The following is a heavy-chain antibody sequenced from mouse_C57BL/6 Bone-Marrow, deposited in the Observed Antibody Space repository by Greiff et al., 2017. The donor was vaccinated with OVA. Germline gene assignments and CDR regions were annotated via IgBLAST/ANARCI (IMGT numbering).Heavy chain of an antibody. CDR2: IRLKSDNYAT. CDR1: GFTFSNYW. V-gene: IGHV6-3*01. Sequence: EVMLVESGGGLVQPGGSMKLSCVASGFTFSNYWMNWVRQSPEKGLEWVAQIRLKSDNYATHYAESVKGRFTISRDDSKSSVYLQMNNLRAEDTGIYYCTEDFYYYGSSPLYAMDYWGQGTSVTVSS. J-gene: IGHJ4*01. D-gene: IGHD1-1*01. CDR3: TEDFYYYGSSPLYAMDY.